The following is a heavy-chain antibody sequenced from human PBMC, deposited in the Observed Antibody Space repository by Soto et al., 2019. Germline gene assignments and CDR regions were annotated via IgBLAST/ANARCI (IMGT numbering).Heavy chain of an antibody. CDR1: GGSFSGYY. D-gene: IGHD3-22*01. Sequence: QVQLQQWGAGLLKPSETLSLTCAVYGGSFSGYYWSWIRQPPGKGLEWIGEINHRGSTNYNPSLKSRVTISVDTSKNQFSLKLSSVTAADTAVYYCARTNYYDSSGYGYWGQGTLVTVSS. V-gene: IGHV4-34*01. CDR2: INHRGST. J-gene: IGHJ4*02. CDR3: ARTNYYDSSGYGY.